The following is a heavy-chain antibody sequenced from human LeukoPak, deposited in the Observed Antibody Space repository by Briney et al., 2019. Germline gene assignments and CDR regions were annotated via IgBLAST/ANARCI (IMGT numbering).Heavy chain of an antibody. Sequence: ASVKVSCKASGYTFTSYAMHWVCQAPGQRLEWMGWINAGNGNTKYSQKFQGRVTITRDTSASTAYMELSSPRSEDTAVYYCARDLAVGWDNWAFDYWGQGTLVTVSS. CDR2: INAGNGNT. J-gene: IGHJ4*02. CDR3: ARDLAVGWDNWAFDY. CDR1: GYTFTSYA. V-gene: IGHV1-3*01. D-gene: IGHD1-20*01.